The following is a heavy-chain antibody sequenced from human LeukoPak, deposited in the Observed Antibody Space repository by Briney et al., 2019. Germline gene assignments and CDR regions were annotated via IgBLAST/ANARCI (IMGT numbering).Heavy chain of an antibody. CDR1: GGSTSSYY. CDR3: ARDRHGSGSAHTFDP. CDR2: IYYSGST. Sequence: PSETLSLTCTVSGGSTSSYYWSWIRQPPGKGLEWIAYIYYSGSTNYNPSLKSRVTISIDTSKNQFSLKLRSVTAADTAVYYCARDRHGSGSAHTFDPWGQGTLVTVSS. V-gene: IGHV4-59*01. J-gene: IGHJ5*02. D-gene: IGHD3-10*01.